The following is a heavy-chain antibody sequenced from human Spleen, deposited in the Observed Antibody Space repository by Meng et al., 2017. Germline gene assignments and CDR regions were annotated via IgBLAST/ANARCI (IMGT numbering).Heavy chain of an antibody. V-gene: IGHV1-69*08. CDR2: IIPILDKT. D-gene: IGHD6-6*01. Sequence: QVKLVQSGAEVKKPGSSVKVSCKASGGTLSSNTISWVRQAPGQGLEWMGRIIPILDKTNYAEKFHDRVSITADESTSTAYMELRNLRSDDTAFYYCARDRQYSLVSWGQGTLVTVSS. CDR1: GGTLSSNT. J-gene: IGHJ4*02. CDR3: ARDRQYSLVS.